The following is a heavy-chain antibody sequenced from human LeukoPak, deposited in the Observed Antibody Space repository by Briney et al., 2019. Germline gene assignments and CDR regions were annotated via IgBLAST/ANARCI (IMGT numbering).Heavy chain of an antibody. Sequence: GASVKVSCKASGYTFTSYDINWVRQATGQGLEWMGWMNPNSGNTGYAQKFQGRVTMTRNTSISTAYMELSSLRSEDTAVYYCARLDLDLDAFDIWGQGTMVTVSS. V-gene: IGHV1-8*01. CDR3: ARLDLDLDAFDI. CDR1: GYTFTSYD. CDR2: MNPNSGNT. D-gene: IGHD3-3*01. J-gene: IGHJ3*02.